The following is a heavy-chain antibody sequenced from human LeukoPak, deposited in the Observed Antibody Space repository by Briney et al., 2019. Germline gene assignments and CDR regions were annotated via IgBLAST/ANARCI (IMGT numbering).Heavy chain of an antibody. CDR3: ARGCLGVRDLLGVVVVPAASPQHFDY. J-gene: IGHJ4*02. CDR1: GGSHSGYY. V-gene: IGHV4-34*01. Sequence: SETLSLTCAVYGGSHSGYYWRLLRQPAGKGLEWVGESNHSGSTNYNPSLKSRVTISVDTSKNQFSLKLSSVTAADTAVYYCARGCLGVRDLLGVVVVPAASPQHFDYWGQGTLVTVSS. CDR2: SNHSGST. D-gene: IGHD2-2*01.